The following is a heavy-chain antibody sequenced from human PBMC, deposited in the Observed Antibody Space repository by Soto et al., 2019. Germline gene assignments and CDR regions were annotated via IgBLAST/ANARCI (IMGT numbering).Heavy chain of an antibody. CDR2: IVVGSGNT. Sequence: SVEDSFKGAGLTFSSSAVQWVRQASGQRLEWIGWIVVGSGNTNYAQNFQERVTITRDMSTSTAYMELSSLRSEDTAVYYCAADYDILTGYYPILDYWGQGTLVTVSS. V-gene: IGHV1-58*01. J-gene: IGHJ4*02. CDR1: GLTFSSSA. CDR3: AADYDILTGYYPILDY. D-gene: IGHD3-9*01.